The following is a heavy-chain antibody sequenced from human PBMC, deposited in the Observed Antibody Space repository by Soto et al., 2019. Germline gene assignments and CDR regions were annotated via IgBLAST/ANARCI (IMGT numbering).Heavy chain of an antibody. CDR3: AKLSPLQLWFIDYYGMDV. D-gene: IGHD5-18*01. J-gene: IGHJ6*02. V-gene: IGHV3-23*01. CDR1: GFTFSSYA. CDR2: ISGSGGST. Sequence: EVQLLESGGGLVQPGGSLRLSCAASGFTFSSYAMSWVRQAPGKGLEWVSAISGSGGSTYYADSVKGRFTISRDNSKNTLYLQMNSLRAEDTAVYYCAKLSPLQLWFIDYYGMDVWGQGTTVTVSS.